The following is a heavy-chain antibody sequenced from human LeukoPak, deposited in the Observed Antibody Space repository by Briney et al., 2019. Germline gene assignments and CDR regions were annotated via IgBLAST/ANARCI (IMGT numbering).Heavy chain of an antibody. Sequence: SETLSLTCTVSGGSISSSSYYWGWLRQPPGKGLEWIGCIYYSGSTYYNPSLKSRVTISVDTSKNQFSLKLSSVTAADTAVYYCARDPTDSGSPPPYFDYWGQGTLVTVSS. CDR3: ARDPTDSGSPPPYFDY. D-gene: IGHD1-26*01. CDR1: GGSISSSSYY. V-gene: IGHV4-39*07. J-gene: IGHJ4*02. CDR2: IYYSGST.